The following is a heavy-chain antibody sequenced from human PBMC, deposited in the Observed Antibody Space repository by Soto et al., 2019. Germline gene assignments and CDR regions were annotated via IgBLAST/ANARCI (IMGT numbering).Heavy chain of an antibody. CDR3: ARDPVCSGGSCYDY. D-gene: IGHD2-15*01. Sequence: GGSLRLSCAASGFTFSRYWMTWVRQAPGKGLEWVANIKQDGSEIYYVDSVKGRFTISRDNAENSLYLQMNSLRAEDTAVYYCARDPVCSGGSCYDYWGQGALVTVSS. CDR2: IKQDGSEI. J-gene: IGHJ4*02. CDR1: GFTFSRYW. V-gene: IGHV3-7*01.